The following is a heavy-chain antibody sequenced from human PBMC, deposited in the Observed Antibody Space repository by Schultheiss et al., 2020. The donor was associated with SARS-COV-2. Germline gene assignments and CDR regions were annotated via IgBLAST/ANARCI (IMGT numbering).Heavy chain of an antibody. J-gene: IGHJ4*02. CDR2: IDWDDNK. CDR1: GFSLSTGGMR. D-gene: IGHD3-10*01. Sequence: SGPTLVKPTQTLTLTCAFTGFSLSTGGMRVSWIRQPPGKALEWLARIDWDDNKFYSTSLRTRLTISKGTSENQVVLTMTNLDPVDTATYYCARVYYGSGNYYFDYWGQGTLVTVSS. CDR3: ARVYYGSGNYYFDY. V-gene: IGHV2-70*04.